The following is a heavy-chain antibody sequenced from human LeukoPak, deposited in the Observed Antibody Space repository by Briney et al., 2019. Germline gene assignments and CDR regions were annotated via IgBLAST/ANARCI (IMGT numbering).Heavy chain of an antibody. D-gene: IGHD3-22*01. Sequence: ASVKVSCKASGYTFTSYDINWVRQATGQGLEWMGWMNPNSGNTGYAQKFQDRVTMTRNTSISTAYMELSSLRSEDTAVYYCARGYYYDSSGYYWFGSPRSHDAFDIWGQGTVVTVSS. CDR2: MNPNSGNT. CDR3: ARGYYYDSSGYYWFGSPRSHDAFDI. J-gene: IGHJ3*02. V-gene: IGHV1-8*01. CDR1: GYTFTSYD.